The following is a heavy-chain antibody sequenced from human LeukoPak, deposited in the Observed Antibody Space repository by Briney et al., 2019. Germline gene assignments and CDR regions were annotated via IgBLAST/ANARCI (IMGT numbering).Heavy chain of an antibody. D-gene: IGHD1-26*01. V-gene: IGHV4-39*07. CDR3: ARDNSGSYRGNWFDP. CDR1: GGSISSSSYY. CDR2: IYYSGST. Sequence: PSETLSLTCTVSGGSISSSSYYWGWIRQPPGKGLEWIGSIYYSGSTYYNPSLKSRVTISVDTSKNQFSLKLSSVTAADTAVYYCARDNSGSYRGNWFDPWGQGTLVTVSS. J-gene: IGHJ5*02.